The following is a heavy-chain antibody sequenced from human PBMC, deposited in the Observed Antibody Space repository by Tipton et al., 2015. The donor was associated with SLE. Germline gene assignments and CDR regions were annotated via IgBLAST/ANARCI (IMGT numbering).Heavy chain of an antibody. CDR3: ARRARGVAGPFDY. CDR2: INHSGST. Sequence: TLSLTCAVYGGSFSGYYWSWIRQPPGKGLEWIGEINHSGSTNYNPSLKSRVTISVDTAKNQFSLKLSSVTAEDTAVYYCARRARGVAGPFDYWGQGTLVTVSS. J-gene: IGHJ4*02. CDR1: GGSFSGYY. D-gene: IGHD6-19*01. V-gene: IGHV4-34*01.